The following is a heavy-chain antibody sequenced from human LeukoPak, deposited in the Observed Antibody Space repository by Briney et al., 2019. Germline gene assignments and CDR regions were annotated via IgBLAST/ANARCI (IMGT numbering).Heavy chain of an antibody. CDR1: GGSVRGHY. J-gene: IGHJ3*01. Sequence: PSETLSLTCSVSGGSVRGHYWSWIRQTPVTGLECIVAVSDGGGTSYNSSLRRRGSISLDTSKNQFSLKLSSPAAAGPSVEYGSTTPMAITTSAFPDAFAFWGQGTMVTVSS. V-gene: IGHV4-59*02. CDR2: VSDGGGT. CDR3: STTPMAITTSAFPDAFAF. D-gene: IGHD5-12*01.